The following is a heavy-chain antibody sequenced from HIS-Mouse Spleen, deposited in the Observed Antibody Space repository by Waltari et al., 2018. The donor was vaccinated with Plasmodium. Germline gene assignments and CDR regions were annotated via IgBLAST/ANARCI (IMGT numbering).Heavy chain of an antibody. Sequence: QLQLQESGPGLVKPSETLSLTCTVSGRSLSSSSSYWGWIRQPPGKGLEWIGSIYYSGSTYYNPSLKSRVTISVDTSKNQFSLKLSSVTAADTAVYYCARDRITGTSYFDYWGQGTLVTVSS. V-gene: IGHV4-39*07. CDR2: IYYSGST. CDR3: ARDRITGTSYFDY. J-gene: IGHJ4*02. CDR1: GRSLSSSSSY. D-gene: IGHD1-7*01.